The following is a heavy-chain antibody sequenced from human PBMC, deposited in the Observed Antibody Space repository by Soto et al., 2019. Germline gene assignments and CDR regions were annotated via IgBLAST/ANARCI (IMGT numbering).Heavy chain of an antibody. J-gene: IGHJ2*01. D-gene: IGHD4-17*01. V-gene: IGHV1-69*14. CDR1: GGTFSSYA. Sequence: QVQLVQSGAEVKKPGSSVKDACKASGGTFSSYAINWVRQAPGQGLEWMGGIIPIFGTANYAQKFQGRVTITADKSTNTAYMELRSLRSEDTAVYYCASSPPPTVTMYSRYFDLWGRGTLVTVSS. CDR2: IIPIFGTA. CDR3: ASSPPPTVTMYSRYFDL.